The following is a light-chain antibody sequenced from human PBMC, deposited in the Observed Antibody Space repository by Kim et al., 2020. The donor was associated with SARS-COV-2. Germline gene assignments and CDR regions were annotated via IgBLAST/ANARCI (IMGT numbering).Light chain of an antibody. Sequence: LGPTVRITCQGDSLRSYYASWYQQKPGQAPVLVIYGKNNRPSGIPDRFSGSSSGNTASLTITGAQAEDEADYYCNSRDSNGNHNVVFGGGTQLTVL. J-gene: IGLJ2*01. CDR3: NSRDSNGNHNVV. CDR2: GKN. CDR1: SLRSYY. V-gene: IGLV3-19*01.